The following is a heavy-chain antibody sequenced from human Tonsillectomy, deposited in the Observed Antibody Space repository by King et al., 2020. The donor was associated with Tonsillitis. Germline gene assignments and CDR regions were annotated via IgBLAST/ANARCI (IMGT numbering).Heavy chain of an antibody. CDR3: VLPPGGSSGWYVFAY. Sequence: VQLVESGGGVVQPGGSLRLSCAASGFTFSSYGMHWVRQAPGKGLEWVAFIRYDGSNKYYADAVKGRFTISRDNSKNTLYLQMNTLRAEDTAVYYWVLPPGGSSGWYVFAYWGQGTLVTVSS. CDR1: GFTFSSYG. D-gene: IGHD6-19*01. V-gene: IGHV3-30*02. J-gene: IGHJ4*02. CDR2: IRYDGSNK.